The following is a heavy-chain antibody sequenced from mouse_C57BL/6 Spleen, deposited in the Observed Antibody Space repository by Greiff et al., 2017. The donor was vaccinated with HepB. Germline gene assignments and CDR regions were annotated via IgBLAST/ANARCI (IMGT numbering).Heavy chain of an antibody. CDR3: ARGNRRGDYAMDY. Sequence: QVQLKQPGAELVKPGASVKMSCKASGYTFTSYWITWVKQRPGQGLEWIGDIYPGSGSTNYNEKFKSKATLTVDTSSSTAYMQLSSLTSEDSAVYYCARGNRRGDYAMDYWGQGTSVTVSS. CDR1: GYTFTSYW. V-gene: IGHV1-55*01. J-gene: IGHJ4*01. CDR2: IYPGSGST.